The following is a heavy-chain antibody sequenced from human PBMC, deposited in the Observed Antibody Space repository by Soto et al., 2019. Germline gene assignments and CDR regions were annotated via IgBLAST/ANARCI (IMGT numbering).Heavy chain of an antibody. CDR1: GYIFAGYY. J-gene: IGHJ4*02. V-gene: IGHV1-2*02. CDR2: INSNSGST. Sequence: ASVKVSCKASGYIFAGYYIHWVRQAPGQGLEWVGWINSNSGSTNYVQKFQGRVIMTRDTSISTAYMELSRLRSDDTAVYYCARDLSVVGAPDYWGQGTLVTVSS. D-gene: IGHD1-26*01. CDR3: ARDLSVVGAPDY.